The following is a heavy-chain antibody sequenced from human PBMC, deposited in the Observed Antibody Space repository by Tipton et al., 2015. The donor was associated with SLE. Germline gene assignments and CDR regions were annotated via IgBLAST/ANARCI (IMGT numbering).Heavy chain of an antibody. Sequence: TLSLTCAVYGGSFSGYYWTWIRQPPGKGLEWIGEINHVGSTNYNPSLKSRVTISLDTSKKQVSLNLSPVTAADTAVYYCAVGFCGGGSCYSGGWFDPWGQGTLVTVSS. CDR3: AVGFCGGGSCYSGGWFDP. CDR1: GGSFSGYY. CDR2: INHVGST. V-gene: IGHV4-34*01. J-gene: IGHJ5*02. D-gene: IGHD2-15*01.